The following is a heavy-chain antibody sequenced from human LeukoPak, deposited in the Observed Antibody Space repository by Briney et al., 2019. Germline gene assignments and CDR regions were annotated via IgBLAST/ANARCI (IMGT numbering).Heavy chain of an antibody. CDR1: GFTFSRYS. J-gene: IGHJ3*02. D-gene: IGHD1-7*01. Sequence: PGGSLRLSCAASGFTFSRYSMNWVRQAPGKGLEWVSCISSSSSYTYYVDSVKGRFTISRDNAKNSLYLQMNSLRAEDTAVYYCARGRPVLQLLWGAFDIWGQGTIVTVYS. V-gene: IGHV3-21*01. CDR3: ARGRPVLQLLWGAFDI. CDR2: ISSSSSYT.